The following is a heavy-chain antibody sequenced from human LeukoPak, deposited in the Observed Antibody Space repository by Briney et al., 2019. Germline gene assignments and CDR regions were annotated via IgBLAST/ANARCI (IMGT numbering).Heavy chain of an antibody. CDR3: APKIAVAGTGAFDI. Sequence: GGSLRLSCEASGFTFSSYAMSWVRQAPGKGLEWVSAISGSGGSTYYADSVKGRFTISRDNSKNTLYLQMNSLRAEDTAVYYCAPKIAVAGTGAFDIWGQGTMVTVSS. D-gene: IGHD6-19*01. CDR1: GFTFSSYA. CDR2: ISGSGGST. V-gene: IGHV3-23*01. J-gene: IGHJ3*02.